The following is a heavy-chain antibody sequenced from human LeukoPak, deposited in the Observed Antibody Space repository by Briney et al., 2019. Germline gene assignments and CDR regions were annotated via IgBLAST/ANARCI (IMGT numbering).Heavy chain of an antibody. CDR3: ARVRFLEWFMDV. D-gene: IGHD3-3*01. Sequence: ASVKFSCKASGYTFTSYGISWVRQAPGQGLEWMGWISAYNGNTNYAQKLQGRVTMTTDTSTSTAYMELRSLRSDDTAVYYCARVRFLEWFMDVWGKGTTVTVSS. CDR1: GYTFTSYG. J-gene: IGHJ6*03. V-gene: IGHV1-18*01. CDR2: ISAYNGNT.